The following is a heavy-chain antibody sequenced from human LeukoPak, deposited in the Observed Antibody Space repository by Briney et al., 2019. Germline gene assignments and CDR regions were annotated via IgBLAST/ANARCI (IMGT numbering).Heavy chain of an antibody. CDR3: ASLIAAAEDAFDI. CDR1: GFTFSSYS. CDR2: ISSSSSYI. Sequence: GGSLRLSCAASGFTFSSYSMNWVRQAPGRGLEWVSSISSSSSYIYYADSVKGRFTISRDNAKNSLYLQMNSLRGEDTAVYYCASLIAAAEDAFDIWGQGTMVTVSS. J-gene: IGHJ3*02. V-gene: IGHV3-21*01. D-gene: IGHD6-13*01.